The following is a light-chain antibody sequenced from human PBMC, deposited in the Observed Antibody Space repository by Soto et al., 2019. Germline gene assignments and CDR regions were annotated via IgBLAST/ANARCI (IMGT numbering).Light chain of an antibody. Sequence: QSALTQPASVSGSPGQSITISCTGTSSDVGGYNYVSWYQQHPGKAPKLMIYDVSNRPSGVSKRFSGSKSGNTASLTISGLQAEDEADYYCSSYTSSSTPPYVFGTGTKVTVL. CDR1: SSDVGGYNY. CDR2: DVS. J-gene: IGLJ1*01. V-gene: IGLV2-14*01. CDR3: SSYTSSSTPPYV.